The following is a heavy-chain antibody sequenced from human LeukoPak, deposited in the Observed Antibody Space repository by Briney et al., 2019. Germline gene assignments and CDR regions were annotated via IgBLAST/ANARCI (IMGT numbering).Heavy chain of an antibody. D-gene: IGHD3-22*01. CDR3: TRPHYYDSSGYYYSDY. CDR2: IRSKANSYAT. J-gene: IGHJ4*02. Sequence: GGSLRLSCAASGFTFSGSAMHWVRQASGKGLEWVGRIRSKANSYATAYAASVKGRFTISRDDSKNTAYLQMNSLKTEDTAVYYCTRPHYYDSSGYYYSDYWGQGTLVTVSS. V-gene: IGHV3-73*01. CDR1: GFTFSGSA.